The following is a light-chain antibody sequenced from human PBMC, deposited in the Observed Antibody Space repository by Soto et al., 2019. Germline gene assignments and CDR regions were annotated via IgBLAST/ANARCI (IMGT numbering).Light chain of an antibody. V-gene: IGKV3-20*01. CDR3: QQYGSSPRT. CDR1: QSVSSSY. CDR2: GAS. Sequence: EIVFTHSPGTLSLSPGERATLSCRASQSVSSSYLARYQQKPGQAPRLLIYGASSRATGIPDRFSGSGSGTDFTLTISRLEPEDFAVYYCQQYGSSPRTFGQGTKVDIK. J-gene: IGKJ1*01.